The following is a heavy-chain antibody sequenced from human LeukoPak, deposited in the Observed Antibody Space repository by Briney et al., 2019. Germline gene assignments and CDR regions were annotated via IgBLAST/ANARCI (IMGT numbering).Heavy chain of an antibody. J-gene: IGHJ4*02. D-gene: IGHD5-18*01. Sequence: GGSLRLSCAASGFTFSSYAMSWVRQAPGKGLEWVSAISGSGGSTYYADSVKGRFTISRDNSKNTLYLQMNSLRAEDTAVYYCAKDQRGYSYGYLDYWGQGALVSVSS. CDR1: GFTFSSYA. CDR2: ISGSGGST. CDR3: AKDQRGYSYGYLDY. V-gene: IGHV3-23*01.